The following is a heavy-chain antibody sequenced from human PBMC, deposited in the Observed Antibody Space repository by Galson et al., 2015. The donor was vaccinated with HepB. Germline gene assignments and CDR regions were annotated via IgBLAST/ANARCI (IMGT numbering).Heavy chain of an antibody. D-gene: IGHD6-19*01. CDR2: IYSGGST. CDR1: GFTVSSNY. V-gene: IGHV3-53*01. Sequence: SLRLSCAASGFTVSSNYMSWVRQAPGKGLEWVSVIYSGGSTYYADSVKGRFTISRDNSKNTLYLQMNSLRAEDTAVYYCARSGIAVAGTGGPSGYWGQGTLVTVSS. CDR3: ARSGIAVAGTGGPSGY. J-gene: IGHJ4*02.